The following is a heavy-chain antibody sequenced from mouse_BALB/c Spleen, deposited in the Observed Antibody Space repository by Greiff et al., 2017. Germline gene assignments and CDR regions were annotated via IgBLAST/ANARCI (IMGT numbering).Heavy chain of an antibody. Sequence: VQLKESGPGLVKPSQSLSLTCTVTGYSITSDYAWNWIRQFPGNKLEWMGYISYSGSTSYNPSLKSRISITRDTSKNQFFLQLNSVTTEDTATYYCARSPYRYENYFDYWGQGTTLTVSS. CDR2: ISYSGST. D-gene: IGHD2-14*01. J-gene: IGHJ2*01. CDR3: ARSPYRYENYFDY. CDR1: GYSITSDYA. V-gene: IGHV3-2*02.